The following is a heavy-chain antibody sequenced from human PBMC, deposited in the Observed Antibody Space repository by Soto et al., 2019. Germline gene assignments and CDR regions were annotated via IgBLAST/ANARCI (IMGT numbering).Heavy chain of an antibody. CDR1: GFTFSSYA. CDR2: ISYDGSNK. J-gene: IGHJ4*02. V-gene: IGHV3-30-3*01. D-gene: IGHD3-22*01. CDR3: ARDRYSSGYNPSPQLFDY. Sequence: GGSLRLSCAASGFTFSSYAMHWVRQAPGKGLEWVAVISYDGSNKYYADSVKGRFTISRDNSKNTLYLQMNSLRAEDTAVYYCARDRYSSGYNPSPQLFDYWGQGTLVTVSS.